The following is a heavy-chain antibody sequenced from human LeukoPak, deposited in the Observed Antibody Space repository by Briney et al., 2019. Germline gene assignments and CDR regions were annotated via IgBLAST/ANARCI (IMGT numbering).Heavy chain of an antibody. J-gene: IGHJ6*02. Sequence: GGSLRLSCAASGFTFSSYSMNWVRQAAGKGLEWVSSISSSSSYIYYADSVKGRFTISRDDAKNSLYLQMNSLRAEDTAVYYCARDRALRPDGMDVWGQGTTVTVSS. V-gene: IGHV3-21*01. CDR2: ISSSSSYI. CDR3: ARDRALRPDGMDV. D-gene: IGHD4-17*01. CDR1: GFTFSSYS.